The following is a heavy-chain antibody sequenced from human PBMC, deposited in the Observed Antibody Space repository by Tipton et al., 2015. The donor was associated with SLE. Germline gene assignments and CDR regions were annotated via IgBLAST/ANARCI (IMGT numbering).Heavy chain of an antibody. CDR1: GGSISSYY. CDR3: ASILDDYNTNWFDP. V-gene: IGHV4-59*01. J-gene: IGHJ5*02. D-gene: IGHD5-24*01. CDR2: IYYSGST. Sequence: TLSLTCTVSGGSISSYYWSWIRQHPGKGLECIGYIYYSGSTNYNPSLKSRFTISVDTSKNQFSLKLSSVTAADTAVYYCASILDDYNTNWFDPWGQGTLATVSS.